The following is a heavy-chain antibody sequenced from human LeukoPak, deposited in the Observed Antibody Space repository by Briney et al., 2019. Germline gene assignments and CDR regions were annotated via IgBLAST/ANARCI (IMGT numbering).Heavy chain of an antibody. CDR1: GFAFSSYE. Sequence: GGPLRLSCAASGFAFSSYEMNWVRQAPGKGLEWLSYISSSDNTIKYADSVKGRFTISRDNAKMSLYLQMSSLRAEDTAVYYCARGDGGYYYGMDVWGQGTTVTVS. CDR3: ARGDGGYYYGMDV. V-gene: IGHV3-48*03. CDR2: ISSSDNTI. J-gene: IGHJ6*02.